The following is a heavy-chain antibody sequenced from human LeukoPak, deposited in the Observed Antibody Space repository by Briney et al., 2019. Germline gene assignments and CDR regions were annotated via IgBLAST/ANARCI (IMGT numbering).Heavy chain of an antibody. Sequence: GGSLRLSCAASGFTFSSYAMSWVRQAPGKGLEWVSAISGSGGSTYYADSVKGRFTISRDNAKNSLYLQMNSLRAEDTAVYYCARDKRYCGGDCYSLGAYAFDIWGQGTMVTVSS. CDR2: ISGSGGST. V-gene: IGHV3-23*01. J-gene: IGHJ3*02. CDR1: GFTFSSYA. D-gene: IGHD2-21*02. CDR3: ARDKRYCGGDCYSLGAYAFDI.